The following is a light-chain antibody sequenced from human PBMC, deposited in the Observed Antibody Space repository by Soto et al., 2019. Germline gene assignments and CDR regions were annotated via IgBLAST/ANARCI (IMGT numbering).Light chain of an antibody. CDR3: QQYGNSPIS. CDR1: QSVSSSY. J-gene: IGKJ5*01. V-gene: IGKV3D-20*01. Sequence: LILTPSPDTLFVYPRERAPLSCGTSQSVSSSYVAWYQHRPGLAPRLLIHDASSRATGIPDRFSGTKSGTDFTLTIRRLEPEDAAVYYCQQYGNSPISFGQGTQVEIK. CDR2: DAS.